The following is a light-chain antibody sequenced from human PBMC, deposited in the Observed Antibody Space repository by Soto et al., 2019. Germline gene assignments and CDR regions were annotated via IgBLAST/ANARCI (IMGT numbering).Light chain of an antibody. V-gene: IGKV3-20*01. Sequence: EIVLTQSPGTLSLSPGERATLSCRASQSVSSSYLAWYQQRPGQAPRLLIYGASSRATGIPDRFSGSGSGTDFTLTISRLEPEDFAMYYCQQYCSSPLITFGQGTLLDI. CDR1: QSVSSSY. CDR2: GAS. J-gene: IGKJ5*01. CDR3: QQYCSSPLIT.